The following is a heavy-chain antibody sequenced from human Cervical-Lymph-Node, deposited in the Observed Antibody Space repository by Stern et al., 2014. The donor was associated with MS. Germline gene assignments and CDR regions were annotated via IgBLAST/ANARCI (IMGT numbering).Heavy chain of an antibody. CDR1: GYTFSIHY. D-gene: IGHD4/OR15-4a*01. CDR3: ARGGYADYLKY. J-gene: IGHJ4*02. V-gene: IGHV1-46*01. CDR2: ISASGDKT. Sequence: QVQLVQSGAEVKNPGASVKVSCKASGYTFSIHYMQWVRQAPGQGLEWMGIISASGDKTDYAQKFQGRVAMTSDTSTGTVYMELSSLRPEDTAVYYCARGGYADYLKYWGQGTMVTVSS.